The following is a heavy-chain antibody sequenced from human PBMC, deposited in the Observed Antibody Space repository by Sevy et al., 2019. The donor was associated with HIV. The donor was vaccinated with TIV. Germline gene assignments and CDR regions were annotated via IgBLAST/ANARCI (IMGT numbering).Heavy chain of an antibody. D-gene: IGHD2-15*01. CDR1: GFTFNTYS. CDR2: ISSDGVNK. CDR3: ARGGILVEGDDRTTPFDL. Sequence: GGSLRLSCSVSGFTFNTYSFHWVRQAPGMGLEWVSVISSDGVNKYYADSVRGRFTISRDNSKSTLYLQMNNLRAGDTGVYYCARGGILVEGDDRTTPFDLWGQGTLVTVSS. V-gene: IGHV3-30-3*01. J-gene: IGHJ4*02.